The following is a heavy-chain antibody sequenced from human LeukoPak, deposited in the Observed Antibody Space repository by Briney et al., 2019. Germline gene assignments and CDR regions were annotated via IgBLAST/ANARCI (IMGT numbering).Heavy chain of an antibody. J-gene: IGHJ4*02. V-gene: IGHV5-10-1*01. CDR2: IDPSDSYT. D-gene: IGHD1-26*01. Sequence: GESLKISCKGSGYSFTTYWISWVRQMPGKGLEWMGRIDPSDSYTDYSPSFQGHVSISVDKSISTAYLQWSSLKASDTAMYYCARRGRYSGSYYPLGYWGQGTLVTVSS. CDR1: GYSFTTYW. CDR3: ARRGRYSGSYYPLGY.